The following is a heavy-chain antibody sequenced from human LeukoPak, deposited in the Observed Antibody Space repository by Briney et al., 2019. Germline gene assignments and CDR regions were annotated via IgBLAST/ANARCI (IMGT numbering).Heavy chain of an antibody. Sequence: GASVKVSCKASGYTFTGYYMHWVRQAPGQGLEWMGWINPNSGGTNYAQKFQGRVTMTRDTSISTAYMELSRLRSDDTAVYYCARDEDSAYYDFWSGPLNWFDPWGQGTLVTVSS. CDR1: GYTFTGYY. CDR2: INPNSGGT. J-gene: IGHJ5*02. V-gene: IGHV1-2*02. CDR3: ARDEDSAYYDFWSGPLNWFDP. D-gene: IGHD3-3*01.